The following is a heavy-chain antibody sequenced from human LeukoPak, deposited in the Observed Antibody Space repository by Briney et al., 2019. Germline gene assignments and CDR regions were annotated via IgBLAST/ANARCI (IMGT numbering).Heavy chain of an antibody. CDR2: ISGSGGST. Sequence: QLGGSLRVSCAASGFTFSTYAMSWVRQAPGKGLEWVSAISGSGGSTYYADSVKGRFTISRDNSKNTLYLQMNSLRAEDTAVYYCAKEGYRYGYAIDYWGQGTLVTVSS. J-gene: IGHJ4*02. CDR1: GFTFSTYA. D-gene: IGHD5-18*01. CDR3: AKEGYRYGYAIDY. V-gene: IGHV3-23*01.